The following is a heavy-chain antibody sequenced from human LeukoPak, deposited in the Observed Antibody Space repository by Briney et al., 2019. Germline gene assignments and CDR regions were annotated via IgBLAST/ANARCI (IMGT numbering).Heavy chain of an antibody. CDR1: GFTFNSYW. CDR3: ARVSGAYYYNYGLDV. Sequence: GGSLRLSCAASGFTFNSYWMSWVRQAPGKGLEWVANIKKDGSEKYYVDSVKGRFTISRDNAKNSLYPQMNSLRAEDTAVYYCARVSGAYYYNYGLDVWGQGTTVTVSS. D-gene: IGHD6-25*01. CDR2: IKKDGSEK. V-gene: IGHV3-7*01. J-gene: IGHJ6*02.